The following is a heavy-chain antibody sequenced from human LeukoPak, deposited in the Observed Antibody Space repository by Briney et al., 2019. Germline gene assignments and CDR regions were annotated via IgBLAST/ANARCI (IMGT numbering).Heavy chain of an antibody. CDR1: GGSISSYY. CDR2: IYYSGST. CDR3: ARESTDYDSSPRDAFDI. D-gene: IGHD3-22*01. J-gene: IGHJ3*02. V-gene: IGHV4-59*01. Sequence: PSETLSLTCTVSGGSISSYYWSWIRQPPGKGLEWIGYIYYSGSTNYNPSLKSRVTKSVDTSKNQFSLKLSSVTAADTAVYYCARESTDYDSSPRDAFDIWGQGTMVTVSS.